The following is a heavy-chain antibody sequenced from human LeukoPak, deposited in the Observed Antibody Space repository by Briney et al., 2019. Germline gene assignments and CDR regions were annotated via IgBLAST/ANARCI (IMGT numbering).Heavy chain of an antibody. J-gene: IGHJ4*02. CDR2: IIPIFGTA. V-gene: IGHV1-69*13. CDR1: GYTFTSYY. CDR3: ARGPDYYDSSGYQTPPDY. D-gene: IGHD3-22*01. Sequence: SVKVSCKASGYTFTSYYMHWVRQAPGQGLEWMGGIIPIFGTANYAQKFQGRVTITADESTSTAYMELSSLRSEDTAVYYCARGPDYYDSSGYQTPPDYWGQGTLVTVSS.